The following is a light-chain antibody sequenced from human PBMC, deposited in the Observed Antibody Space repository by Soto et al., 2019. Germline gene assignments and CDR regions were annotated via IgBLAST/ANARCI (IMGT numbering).Light chain of an antibody. V-gene: IGLV2-8*01. J-gene: IGLJ1*01. CDR3: SSYAGSNNLGHV. CDR2: EVS. Sequence: QSVLTQPPSASGSPGQSVTISCTGTSSDVGGYNYVSWYQQHPGKAPKLTIYEVSKRPSGVPDRFSGSKSGNTASLTVSGLQAEDEADYYCSSYAGSNNLGHVFGTGTKVTVL. CDR1: SSDVGGYNY.